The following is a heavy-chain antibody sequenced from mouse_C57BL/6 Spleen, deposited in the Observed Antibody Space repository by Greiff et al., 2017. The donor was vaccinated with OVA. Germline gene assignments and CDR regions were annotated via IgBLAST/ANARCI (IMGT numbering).Heavy chain of an antibody. CDR1: GYAFSSSW. V-gene: IGHV1-82*01. CDR3: ARPLGRGGFAY. CDR2: IYPGDGDT. D-gene: IGHD4-1*01. J-gene: IGHJ3*01. Sequence: VQRVESGPELVKPGASVKISCKASGYAFSSSWMNWVKQRPGKGLEWIGRIYPGDGDTNYNGKFKGKATLTADKSSSTAYMQLSSLTSEDSAVYFCARPLGRGGFAYWGQGTLVTVSA.